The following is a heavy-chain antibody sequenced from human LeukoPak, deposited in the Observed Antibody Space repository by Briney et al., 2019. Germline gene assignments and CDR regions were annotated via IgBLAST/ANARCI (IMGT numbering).Heavy chain of an antibody. J-gene: IGHJ4*02. V-gene: IGHV3-23*01. CDR3: ARSQITMIRGDFDY. CDR1: GISFNRYD. CDR2: ISSGGGST. Sequence: PGGSLRLSCAASGISFNRYDMSWVRLGPGKGLEWVAAISSGGGSTYYTDSVKGRFTISRDNSENILYLQINGLKAEDTAVYYCARSQITMIRGDFDYWGQGTLVTVSS. D-gene: IGHD3-10*01.